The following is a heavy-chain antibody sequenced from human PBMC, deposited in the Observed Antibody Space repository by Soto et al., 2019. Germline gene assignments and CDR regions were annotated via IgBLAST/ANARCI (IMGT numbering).Heavy chain of an antibody. V-gene: IGHV3-23*01. CDR1: GFTFSSDP. D-gene: IGHD3-16*02. CDR2: ISGSGGST. J-gene: IGHJ4*02. CDR3: AKENYDYIWGSYRYTGFGYFDY. Sequence: EVQLLESGGGLVQPGGSLRLSCAASGFTFSSDPMSWVRQAPGKELEWVSTISGSGGSTYYADSVKGRFTISRDNSKNTLYLQMNSLRAEDKAVYYCAKENYDYIWGSYRYTGFGYFDYWGQGTLVTVSS.